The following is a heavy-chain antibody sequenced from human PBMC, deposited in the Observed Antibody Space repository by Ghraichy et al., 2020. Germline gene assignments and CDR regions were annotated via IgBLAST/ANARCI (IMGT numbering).Heavy chain of an antibody. J-gene: IGHJ6*02. CDR1: GGSISNDH. D-gene: IGHD2-2*01. V-gene: IGHV4-59*01. CDR3: ARAGGQLEYYYYYGMDV. CDR2: IFYSGST. Sequence: SQTLSLTCTVSGGSISNDHWSWVRQPPGKGLEWIAYIFYSGSTSYNPSLESRVTISVDTSKNQFSLKLSSVTAADTAVYYCARAGGQLEYYYYYGMDVWGQGTTVTVSS.